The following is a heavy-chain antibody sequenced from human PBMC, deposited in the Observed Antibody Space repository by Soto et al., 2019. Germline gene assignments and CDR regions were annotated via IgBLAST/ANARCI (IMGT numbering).Heavy chain of an antibody. V-gene: IGHV5-51*01. D-gene: IGHD1-26*01. CDR1: GYSFTSYC. Sequence: GESLKISCKGSGYSFTSYCIGWARQMSVRGLEWMGIIYPGDSDTRYSPSFQGQVTISADKSISTAYLQWSSLKAPDTAMYYCARGSSGTYPSFDIWAQGTLVTVSS. CDR2: IYPGDSDT. CDR3: ARGSSGTYPSFDI. J-gene: IGHJ3*02.